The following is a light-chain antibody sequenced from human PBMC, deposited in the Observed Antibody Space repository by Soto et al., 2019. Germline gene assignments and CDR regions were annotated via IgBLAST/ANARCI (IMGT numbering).Light chain of an antibody. Sequence: DIQITQSPSTLAGPVVDRVTIPCRASQTISSWLAWYQQKPGRAPKXXIYKASTLKSGVPSRFSGSGSGTEFTLTISSLQPDDFATYYCQHYNSYSEAFGQGTKVDI. J-gene: IGKJ1*01. V-gene: IGKV1-5*03. CDR2: KAS. CDR1: QTISSW. CDR3: QHYNSYSEA.